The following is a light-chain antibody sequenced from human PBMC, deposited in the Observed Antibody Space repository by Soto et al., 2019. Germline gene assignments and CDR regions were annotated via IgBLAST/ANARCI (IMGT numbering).Light chain of an antibody. CDR1: TGAVTTGHY. CDR2: DTS. CDR3: SLSYSGAPAV. J-gene: IGLJ7*01. Sequence: QAVVTQEPSLTVSPGGTVTLTCGSSTGAVTTGHYPYWFQQKPGQAPRTLIYDTSNKHSWTPARFSGSLLGGKAALTLSGAQPEDEAEYYCSLSYSGAPAVFGGGTQLTVL. V-gene: IGLV7-46*01.